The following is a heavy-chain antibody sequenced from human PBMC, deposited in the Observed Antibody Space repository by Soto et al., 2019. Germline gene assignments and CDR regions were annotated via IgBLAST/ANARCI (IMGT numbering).Heavy chain of an antibody. CDR3: ARAGAGLVRGSIGGFDY. D-gene: IGHD3-10*01. V-gene: IGHV4-34*01. CDR1: GGAFNGYY. J-gene: IGHJ4*02. Sequence: QVHLQQWGAGLLKPSETLSLTCAVNGGAFNGYYWTWIRQSPGKGLQWIGEINHSGTVDYNPSLKSRVTFSIDTSKIQFSRTLTSVTAADTAVYYCARAGAGLVRGSIGGFDYWGQGTLVTVAS. CDR2: INHSGTV.